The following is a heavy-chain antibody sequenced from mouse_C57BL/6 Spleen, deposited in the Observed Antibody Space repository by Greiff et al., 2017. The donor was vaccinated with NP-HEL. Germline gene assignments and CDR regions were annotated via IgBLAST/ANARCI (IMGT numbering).Heavy chain of an antibody. Sequence: VQLVESGAELVKPGASVKISCKASGYAFSSYWMNWVKQRPGKGLEWIGQIYPGDGDTNYNGKFKGKATLTADKSSSTAYMQLSSLTSEDSAVYFCARGITMVVGDYWGQGTTLTVSS. CDR2: IYPGDGDT. CDR1: GYAFSSYW. V-gene: IGHV1-80*01. CDR3: ARGITMVVGDY. D-gene: IGHD1-1*01. J-gene: IGHJ2*01.